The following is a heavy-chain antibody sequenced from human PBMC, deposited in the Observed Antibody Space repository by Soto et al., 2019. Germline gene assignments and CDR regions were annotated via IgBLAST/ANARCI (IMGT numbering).Heavy chain of an antibody. CDR3: ARDGLEPLPGYYYGMDV. Sequence: SQTLSLTCAISGDSVSSNSAAWNWIRQSPSRGPEWLGRTYYRSKWYNDYAVSVKSRITINPDTSKNQFSLQLNSVTPEDTAVYYCARDGLEPLPGYYYGMDVWGQGTTVTVSS. J-gene: IGHJ6*02. D-gene: IGHD1-1*01. V-gene: IGHV6-1*01. CDR2: TYYRSKWYN. CDR1: GDSVSSNSAA.